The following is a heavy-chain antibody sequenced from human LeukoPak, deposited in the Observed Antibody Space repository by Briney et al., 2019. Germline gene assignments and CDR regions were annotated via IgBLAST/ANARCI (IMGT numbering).Heavy chain of an antibody. D-gene: IGHD1-26*01. CDR3: AKEGALVGANRGSFDY. J-gene: IGHJ4*02. V-gene: IGHV3-23*01. CDR1: GFTFSNVW. CDR2: ISGSGGST. Sequence: GGSLRLSCAASGFTFSNVWMAWVRQAPGKGLEWVSAISGSGGSTYYADSVKGRFTISRDNSKNTLYLQMNSLRAEDTAVYYCAKEGALVGANRGSFDYWGQGTLVTVSS.